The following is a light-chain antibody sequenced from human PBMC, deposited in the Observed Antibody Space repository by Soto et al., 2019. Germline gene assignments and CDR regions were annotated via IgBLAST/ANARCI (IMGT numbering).Light chain of an antibody. CDR2: KAS. CDR3: QQYNSYPS. CDR1: QSIRSW. J-gene: IGKJ4*01. V-gene: IGKV1-5*03. Sequence: DIQMTQSPSTLSASVGDRVTITCRASQSIRSWLAWYQQKPGKAPKLLIYKASSLESGVPSRFSGSGSGTEFTLTISSLQPDDVATYYCQQYNSYPSFGGGTKVEIK.